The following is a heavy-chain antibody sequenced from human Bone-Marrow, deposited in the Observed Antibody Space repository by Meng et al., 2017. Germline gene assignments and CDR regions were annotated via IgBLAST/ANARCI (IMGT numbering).Heavy chain of an antibody. CDR1: GGSVSSGSYY. CDR2: IYYSGST. V-gene: IGHV4-61*01. Sequence: SETLSLTCTVSGGSVSSGSYYWSWIRQPPGKGLEWIGYIYYSGSTNYNPSLKSRVTISVDTSKNQFSLKLSSVTAADTAVYYCARDSVLTTMVTPRMDAFDIWGQGTMVTVSS. D-gene: IGHD4-23*01. J-gene: IGHJ3*02. CDR3: ARDSVLTTMVTPRMDAFDI.